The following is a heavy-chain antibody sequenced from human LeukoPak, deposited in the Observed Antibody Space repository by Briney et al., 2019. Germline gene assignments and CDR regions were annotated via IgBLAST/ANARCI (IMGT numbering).Heavy chain of an antibody. CDR3: ASCRYCSSTSCYCYAFDI. CDR2: ISHDGSNK. CDR1: GFTFSSYA. V-gene: IGHV3-30-3*01. J-gene: IGHJ3*02. Sequence: GRSLRLSCAASGFTFSSYAMHWVRQAPGKGLEWVAVISHDGSNKYYADSVKGRFTISRDNSKNTLYLQMNSLRAEDTAVYYCASCRYCSSTSCYCYAFDIWGQGTMVTVSS. D-gene: IGHD2-2*01.